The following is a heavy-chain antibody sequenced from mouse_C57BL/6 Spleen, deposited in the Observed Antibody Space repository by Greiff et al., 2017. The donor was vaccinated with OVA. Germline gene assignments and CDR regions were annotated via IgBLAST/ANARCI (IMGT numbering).Heavy chain of an antibody. CDR2: INPSSGYT. Sequence: VQLQESGAELAKPGASVKLSCKASGYTFTSYWMHWVKQRPGQGLEWIGYINPSSGYTKYNQKFKDKATLTADKSSSTAYMQLSSLTDEDSAVYYCARNGSSHYYAMDYWGQGTSVTVSS. J-gene: IGHJ4*01. D-gene: IGHD1-1*01. V-gene: IGHV1-7*01. CDR3: ARNGSSHYYAMDY. CDR1: GYTFTSYW.